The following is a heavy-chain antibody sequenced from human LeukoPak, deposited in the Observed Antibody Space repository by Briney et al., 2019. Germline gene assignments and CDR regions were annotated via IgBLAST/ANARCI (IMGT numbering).Heavy chain of an antibody. CDR1: GGSISSSNW. Sequence: SETLSLTCAVSGGSISSSNWWSWVRQPPGKGLEWIGEVYHSGSTNYNPPLKSRVTISVDKSKNQFSLKLSSVTAADTAVYYCASRYRSGGSCSRVVDYWGQGTLVTVSS. J-gene: IGHJ4*02. CDR3: ASRYRSGGSCSRVVDY. CDR2: VYHSGST. V-gene: IGHV4-4*02. D-gene: IGHD2-15*01.